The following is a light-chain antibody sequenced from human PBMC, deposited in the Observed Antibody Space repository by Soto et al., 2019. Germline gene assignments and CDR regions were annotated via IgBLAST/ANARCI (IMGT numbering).Light chain of an antibody. J-gene: IGLJ2*01. Sequence: QSALTQTRSVSGSPGQSVTISCTGTGSDVGGYNYVSWYQQHPGKAPKLIIYDVSTRPSGVPDRFSGSKSGNTASLTISGLHAEDEADYYCCSYAGTYSVVFGGGTKVTVL. CDR3: CSYAGTYSVV. CDR1: GSDVGGYNY. V-gene: IGLV2-11*01. CDR2: DVS.